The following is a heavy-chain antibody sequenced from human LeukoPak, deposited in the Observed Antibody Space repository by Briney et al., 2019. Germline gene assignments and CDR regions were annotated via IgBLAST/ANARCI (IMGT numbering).Heavy chain of an antibody. CDR3: ANWGGYYWGEDFDY. J-gene: IGHJ4*02. D-gene: IGHD3-22*01. CDR2: IYYSGST. V-gene: IGHV4-59*08. CDR1: GGSISSYY. Sequence: SETLSLTCAVSGGSISSYYWSWIRQPPGKGLEWIGYIYYSGSTNYNPSLKSRVTISVDTSKNQFSLKLSSVTAADTAVYYCANWGGYYWGEDFDYWGQGTLVTVSS.